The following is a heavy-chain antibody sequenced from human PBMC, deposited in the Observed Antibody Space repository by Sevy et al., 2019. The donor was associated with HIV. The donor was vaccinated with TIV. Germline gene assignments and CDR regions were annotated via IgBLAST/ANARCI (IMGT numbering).Heavy chain of an antibody. Sequence: SETLSLTCTVSGGSVSSSSYYWGWIRQPPGKGLDWIGSIYYSGSTYYNPSLKSRVTISVDTSKNQFSLKVRSVTAADTAVYYCAREGPRIAQFDYWGQGPLVTVSS. V-gene: IGHV4-39*02. CDR3: AREGPRIAQFDY. J-gene: IGHJ4*02. D-gene: IGHD6-13*01. CDR1: GGSVSSSSYY. CDR2: IYYSGST.